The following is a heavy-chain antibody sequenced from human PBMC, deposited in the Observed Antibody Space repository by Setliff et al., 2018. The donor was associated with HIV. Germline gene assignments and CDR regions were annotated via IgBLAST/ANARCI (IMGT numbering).Heavy chain of an antibody. CDR1: GFTFSSYA. CDR2: ISSDGSNE. J-gene: IGHJ3*01. Sequence: RLSCAASGFTFSSYAMQWVRQAPGKGLEWVAVISSDGSNEYYADSVKGRFTISRDNSKNTLYVQMNSLRAEDTAVYYCAREEYDRDFWGQGTKVTVSS. CDR3: AREEYDRDF. V-gene: IGHV3-30*04. D-gene: IGHD3-22*01.